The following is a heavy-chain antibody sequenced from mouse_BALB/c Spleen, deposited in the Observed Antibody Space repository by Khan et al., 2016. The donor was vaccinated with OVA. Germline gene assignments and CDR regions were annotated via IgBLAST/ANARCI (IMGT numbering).Heavy chain of an antibody. D-gene: IGHD2-4*01. V-gene: IGHV3-2*02. CDR2: ISYSGNT. CDR1: GYSITSEFA. CDR3: ARKDYYYSDPFPY. Sequence: EVQLVESGPGLVKPSQSLSLTCTVTGYSITSEFAWNWIRQFPGNKLEWMGYISYSGNTRYNPSLKSLISITRDTSRNQFFLQLNSVTTEDTATYYCARKDYYYSDPFPYWGQGTLVTVSA. J-gene: IGHJ3*01.